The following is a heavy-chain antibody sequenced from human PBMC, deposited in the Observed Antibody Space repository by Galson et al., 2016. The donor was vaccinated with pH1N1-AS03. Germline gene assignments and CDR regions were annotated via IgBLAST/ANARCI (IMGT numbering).Heavy chain of an antibody. CDR3: VRDYSHLPSHFHY. CDR2: INHSGSI. J-gene: IGHJ1*01. D-gene: IGHD4-11*01. Sequence: ETLSLTCAVYGESFSDYYWSWIRQPPGKGLEWIGEINHSGSIKYNPSLRSRVTISEDRSKNQVSLKLTSVTAADTSIYYCVRDYSHLPSHFHYWGQGTLVSVSS. CDR1: GESFSDYY. V-gene: IGHV4-34*01.